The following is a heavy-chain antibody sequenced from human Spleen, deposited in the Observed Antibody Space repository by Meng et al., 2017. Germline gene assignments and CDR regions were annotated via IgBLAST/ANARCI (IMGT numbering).Heavy chain of an antibody. V-gene: IGHV1-18*01. D-gene: IGHD2-15*01. CDR2: ITAYNGNT. CDR3: ARDPSVVAPSSIDC. J-gene: IGHJ4*01. Sequence: ASVKVSCKAPGSIFSNYVVGWVRQAPGQGLEWMGWITAYNGNTNYAQKFQGRVTMTTDTSTSTAYMELRSLRSDDTAFYYCARDPSVVAPSSIDCWGHGTLVTVSS. CDR1: GSIFSNYV.